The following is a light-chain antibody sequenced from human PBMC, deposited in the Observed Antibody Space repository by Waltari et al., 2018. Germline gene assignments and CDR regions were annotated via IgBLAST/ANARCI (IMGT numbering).Light chain of an antibody. J-gene: IGLJ3*02. CDR2: KAN. V-gene: IGLV8-61*01. CDR3: ALYMGSGIWV. Sequence: QTVVTQEPSLSVSPGGTVTLTCALSSGSLSTTSYATWYQQTPGQAPRTLVYKANARSSGVPDRFSGSILVNTAALTITGAQADDESDYYWALYMGSGIWVFGGGTRLTVL. CDR1: SGSLSTTSY.